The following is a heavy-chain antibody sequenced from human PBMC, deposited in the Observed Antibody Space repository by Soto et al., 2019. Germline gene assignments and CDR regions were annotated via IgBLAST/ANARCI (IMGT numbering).Heavy chain of an antibody. J-gene: IGHJ3*01. D-gene: IGHD4-17*01. Sequence: EVQLLESWGGMVQPGGSLILSCAASGFTFSSYNMTWVRQAPGKGLEWVSVITGSGDYTKYADSVQGLFTISRDTANNTLYLQINSQIAEDTDVYYCAKDPNGDYIGAFDLWGQGTMVTVTS. CDR3: AKDPNGDYIGAFDL. CDR2: ITGSGDYT. CDR1: GFTFSSYN. V-gene: IGHV3-23*01.